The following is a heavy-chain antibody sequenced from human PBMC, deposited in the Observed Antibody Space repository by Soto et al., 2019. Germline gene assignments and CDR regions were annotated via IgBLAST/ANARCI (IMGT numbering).Heavy chain of an antibody. CDR3: ARQWELPMYNWFDP. Sequence: SETLSLTCTVAGGSIRGVYCCWSWKHQPPGKGLEWIGYIYYSGSTYYNPSLKSRVTISVDTSKNQFSLKLSSVTAADTAVYYCARQWELPMYNWFDPWGQGTLVTVSS. D-gene: IGHD1-26*01. J-gene: IGHJ5*02. V-gene: IGHV4-61*01. CDR1: GGSIRGVYCC. CDR2: IYYSGST.